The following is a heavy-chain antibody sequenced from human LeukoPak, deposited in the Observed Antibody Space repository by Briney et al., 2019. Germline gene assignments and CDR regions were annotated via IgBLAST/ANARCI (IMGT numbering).Heavy chain of an antibody. D-gene: IGHD3-16*02. CDR2: INWNGGST. V-gene: IGHV3-20*04. CDR3: ARVTFGGVIVPADY. J-gene: IGHJ4*02. CDR1: GFTFDDYG. Sequence: GGSLRLSCAASGFTFDDYGMSWVRQAPGKGLEWVSGINWNGGSTGYADSVKGRSTISRDNAKNSLYLQMNSLRAEDTALYYCARVTFGGVIVPADYWGQGTLVTVSS.